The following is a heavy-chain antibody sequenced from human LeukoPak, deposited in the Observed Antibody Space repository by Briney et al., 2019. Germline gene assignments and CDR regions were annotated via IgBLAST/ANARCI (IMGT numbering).Heavy chain of an antibody. CDR2: IYPGDSDT. CDR3: ARRGYCSSTSCPAPFDY. CDR1: GYSFTNYW. V-gene: IGHV5-51*01. D-gene: IGHD2-2*01. J-gene: IGHJ4*02. Sequence: GESLKISCKSSGYSFTNYWIGWVRQMPGKGLEWMGIIYPGDSDTSYSPSFQGQVTISVDKSISTAYLQWSSLKASDNAMYYCARRGYCSSTSCPAPFDYWGQGTLVTVSS.